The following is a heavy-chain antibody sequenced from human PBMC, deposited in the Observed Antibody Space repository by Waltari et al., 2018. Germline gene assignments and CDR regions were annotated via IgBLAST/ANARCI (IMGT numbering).Heavy chain of an antibody. J-gene: IGHJ5*02. CDR2: IYHSGST. D-gene: IGHD3-22*01. CDR1: GYSISMGYY. Sequence: QVQLQESGPGLVKPSETLSLTCTLPGYSISMGYYWGWIRQPPGKGLGWIGSIYHSGSTYYNPSLKSRVTISVDTSKNQFSLKLSSVTAADTAVYYCARPSGYYPFPFDPWGQGTLVTVSS. CDR3: ARPSGYYPFPFDP. V-gene: IGHV4-38-2*02.